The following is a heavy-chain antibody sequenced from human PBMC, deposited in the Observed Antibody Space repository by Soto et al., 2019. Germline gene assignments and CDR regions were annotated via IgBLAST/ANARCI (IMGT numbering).Heavy chain of an antibody. D-gene: IGHD6-6*01. V-gene: IGHV4-30-4*01. Sequence: LSLTCTVSGGSISSGDYYWSWLRQPPGKGLEWIGYIYYSGSTYYNPSLKSRVTISVDTSKNQFSLKLSSVTAADTAVYYCAREATIAARLDSWGQGTLVTVSS. CDR3: AREATIAARLDS. CDR1: GGSISSGDYY. CDR2: IYYSGST. J-gene: IGHJ4*02.